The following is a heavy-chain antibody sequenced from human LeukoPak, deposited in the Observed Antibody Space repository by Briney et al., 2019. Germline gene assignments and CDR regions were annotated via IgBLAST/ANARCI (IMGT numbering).Heavy chain of an antibody. CDR3: ARGGIRIAMVRGVFDAFDI. V-gene: IGHV3-21*01. CDR2: ITTSSSYM. Sequence: PGGSLRLSCAASGFTFSAHNMNWVRRTPGKGLEWVSSITTSSSYMFYADSVRGRFTISRDNAENSLYLQMNSLRAEDTAVYYCARGGIRIAMVRGVFDAFDIWGQGTMVTVSS. J-gene: IGHJ3*02. D-gene: IGHD3-10*01. CDR1: GFTFSAHN.